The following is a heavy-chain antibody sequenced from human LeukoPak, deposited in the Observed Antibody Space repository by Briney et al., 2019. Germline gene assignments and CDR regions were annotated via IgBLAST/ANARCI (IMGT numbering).Heavy chain of an antibody. Sequence: GGSLRLSCAASGFTFSSYAMHWVRQAPGKGLEWVAVISYDGSNKYYADSVKGRFTISRDNSKNTLYLQMNSLRAEDTAVYYCAKGSTRENWFEPWGQGTLVTVSS. CDR3: AKGSTRENWFEP. CDR2: ISYDGSNK. CDR1: GFTFSSYA. V-gene: IGHV3-30*04. D-gene: IGHD1-1*01. J-gene: IGHJ5*02.